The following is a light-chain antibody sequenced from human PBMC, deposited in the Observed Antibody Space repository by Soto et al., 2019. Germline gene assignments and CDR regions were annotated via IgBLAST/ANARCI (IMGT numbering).Light chain of an antibody. CDR2: DAS. CDR1: QSISSW. Sequence: DIQMTQSPSTLSASVGDRVTITCRASQSISSWLAWYQQKPGKAPKLLIYDASSLESGVPSRFSGSASGTEFTLRISSLQAEDFATYYCLQHNSYPLTFGGGTKV. V-gene: IGKV1-5*01. J-gene: IGKJ4*01. CDR3: LQHNSYPLT.